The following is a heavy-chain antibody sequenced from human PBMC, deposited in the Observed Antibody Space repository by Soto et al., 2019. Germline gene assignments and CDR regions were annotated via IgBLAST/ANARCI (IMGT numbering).Heavy chain of an antibody. V-gene: IGHV3-23*01. CDR3: AKEGGSYYFYYGMDA. CDR2: LSGSGGST. J-gene: IGHJ6*02. D-gene: IGHD6-25*01. Sequence: PGGSLRLSCAVSGFTFSNYAMSWVRQAPGKGLEWVSGLSGSGGSTYYADSVKGRFTISRDNAQNTLYMQMNSLRVEDTAVYYCAKEGGSYYFYYGMDAWGQGTTVTVSS. CDR1: GFTFSNYA.